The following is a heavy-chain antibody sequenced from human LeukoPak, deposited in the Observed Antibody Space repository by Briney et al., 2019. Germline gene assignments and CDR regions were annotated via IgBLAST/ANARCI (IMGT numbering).Heavy chain of an antibody. V-gene: IGHV3-53*01. CDR1: GFIFSTYS. CDR2: IYIGGGT. Sequence: GGSLRLSCAASGFIFSTYSLNWVRQAPGKGLEWVAVIYIGGGTYYAASVKGRFTISRDTSKNTLFLQMNSLRADDTAMYYCARGQGAWGQGTLVTVSS. CDR3: ARGQGA. J-gene: IGHJ5*02.